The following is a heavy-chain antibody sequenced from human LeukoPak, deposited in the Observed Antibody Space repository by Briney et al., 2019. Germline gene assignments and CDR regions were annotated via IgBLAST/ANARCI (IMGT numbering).Heavy chain of an antibody. CDR3: ARVPYSSSWPSYFDY. CDR1: GYTFTSYY. D-gene: IGHD6-13*01. Sequence: ASVKVSCKASGYTFTSYYMHWVRQAPGQGLEWMGIINPSGGSTSYAQKFQGRVTMTRDTSTSTVYMELSSLRSEDTAVYYWARVPYSSSWPSYFDYWGQGTLVTVSS. V-gene: IGHV1-46*01. J-gene: IGHJ4*02. CDR2: INPSGGST.